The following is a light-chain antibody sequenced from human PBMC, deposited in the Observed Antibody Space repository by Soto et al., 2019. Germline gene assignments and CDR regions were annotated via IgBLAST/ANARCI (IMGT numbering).Light chain of an antibody. CDR3: QQYNSYSRT. CDR2: DAS. Sequence: DIQMTQSPSTLSASVGDRVTITCRASQSISSWLAWYQQKPGKAPKLLIYDASSLESGVPSRFSGSGSGTEFTLTISSLQPDDFAQYYCQQYNSYSRTFGQGTKVEIK. J-gene: IGKJ1*01. CDR1: QSISSW. V-gene: IGKV1-5*01.